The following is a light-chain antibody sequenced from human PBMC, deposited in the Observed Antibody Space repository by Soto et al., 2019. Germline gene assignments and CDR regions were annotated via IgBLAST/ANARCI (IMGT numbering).Light chain of an antibody. V-gene: IGLV1-44*01. CDR2: SSD. CDR1: SSNIGSNT. CDR3: AAWDDSLNVVV. J-gene: IGLJ3*02. Sequence: QSVLTQPPSASGTPGQRVTISCSGSSSNIGSNTVNWYQQLPGTAPKLLIHSSDQRPSGVPDRFSGSKSGTSASLAISGLQSEDDADYYCAAWDDSLNVVVFGGGTKLTVL.